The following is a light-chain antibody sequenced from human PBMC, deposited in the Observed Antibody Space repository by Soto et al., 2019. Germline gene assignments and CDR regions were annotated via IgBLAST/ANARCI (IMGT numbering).Light chain of an antibody. CDR2: AAS. Sequence: DIQMTQSPSSLSASVGDSVTITCRASQSISTYLNWYQQMPGKAPKLLIYAASSLQSGVPSRFSGSGSGTDFTLTISSLQPEDFATYYCQQSYSTPRAFGGGTKVDIK. J-gene: IGKJ4*01. CDR1: QSISTY. CDR3: QQSYSTPRA. V-gene: IGKV1-39*01.